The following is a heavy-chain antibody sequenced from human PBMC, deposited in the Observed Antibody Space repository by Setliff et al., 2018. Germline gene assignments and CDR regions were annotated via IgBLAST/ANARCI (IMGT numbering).Heavy chain of an antibody. Sequence: ASVKVSCKASGYMFTTYAMSWIRQVPGQGFEWMGWINTNTGNPIYVQGFTGRFVFSLDTSVSTAHLHISGLKAEDTAVYYCARASRFGTVVYKGDYYMDVWGKGTTVTV. J-gene: IGHJ6*03. D-gene: IGHD3-10*01. CDR2: INTNTGNP. CDR1: GYMFTTYA. CDR3: ARASRFGTVVYKGDYYMDV. V-gene: IGHV7-4-1*02.